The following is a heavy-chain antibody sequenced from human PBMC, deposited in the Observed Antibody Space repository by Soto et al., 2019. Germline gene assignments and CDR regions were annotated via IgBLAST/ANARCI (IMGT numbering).Heavy chain of an antibody. CDR3: AKGGYYSIFDI. D-gene: IGHD2-15*01. CDR2: ISGSGGRT. V-gene: IGHV3-23*01. Sequence: GGSLRLSCVASGFPFSSYAMSWVRQTPEKGLEWVSGISGSGGRTYYADSVKGRFTISRDNSNNTLSLQMHSLRVEDTAVYFCAKGGYYSIFDIWGQGTMVTVSS. J-gene: IGHJ3*02. CDR1: GFPFSSYA.